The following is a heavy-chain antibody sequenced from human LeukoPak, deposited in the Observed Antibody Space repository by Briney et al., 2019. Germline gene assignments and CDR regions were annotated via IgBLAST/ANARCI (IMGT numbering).Heavy chain of an antibody. CDR1: GFTFTSYY. CDR2: INPTGGST. V-gene: IGHV1-46*01. J-gene: IGHJ4*02. D-gene: IGHD3-22*01. Sequence: ASVKVSCKASGFTFTSYYMHRVRQAPGQGLEWMGVINPTGGSTTYAQKFQGRVTMTRDTSTSTVYMELSSLRSEDTAVYYCARDGPSLVVVIPALGYWGQGTLVTVSS. CDR3: ARDGPSLVVVIPALGY.